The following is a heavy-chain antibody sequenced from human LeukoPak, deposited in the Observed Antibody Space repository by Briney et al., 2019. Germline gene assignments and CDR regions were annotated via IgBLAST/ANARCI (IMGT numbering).Heavy chain of an antibody. Sequence: PSETLSLTCAVYGGSFSGYHWSWIRQPPGKGLEWIGEINQSGSTNYNPSLKSRVTISVDTSKNQVSLKLNSVTAADTAVYYCARHKSSGGTYAHFDYWGQGTLVTVSS. J-gene: IGHJ4*02. CDR2: INQSGST. CDR1: GGSFSGYH. CDR3: ARHKSSGGTYAHFDY. V-gene: IGHV4-34*01. D-gene: IGHD1-26*01.